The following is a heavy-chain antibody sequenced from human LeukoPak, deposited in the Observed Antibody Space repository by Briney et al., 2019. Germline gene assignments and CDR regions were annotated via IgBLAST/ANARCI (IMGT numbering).Heavy chain of an antibody. CDR3: ASDTEYSSSYYFDY. V-gene: IGHV3-30*04. CDR2: ISYDGSNK. D-gene: IGHD6-6*01. J-gene: IGHJ4*02. Sequence: GGSLRLSCTASGFTFGDYAMSWFRQAPGKGLEWVAVISYDGSNKYYADSVKGRFTISRDNSKNTLNLQMNSLRAEDTAVYYCASDTEYSSSYYFDYWGRGTLVTVSS. CDR1: GFTFGDYA.